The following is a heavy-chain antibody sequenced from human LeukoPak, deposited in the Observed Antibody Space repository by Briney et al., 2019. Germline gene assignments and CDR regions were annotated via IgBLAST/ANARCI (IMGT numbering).Heavy chain of an antibody. D-gene: IGHD3-3*01. V-gene: IGHV1-8*03. Sequence: GASVKVSCKASGYTFPSYVINWVRQATGQGLEWMGWMNPNSGNTGYAQKFQGRVTITRNTSISTAYMELSSLRSEDTAVYYCARRGDDFWSGYHYYYMDVWGKGTTVILSS. CDR1: GYTFPSYV. CDR2: MNPNSGNT. CDR3: ARRGDDFWSGYHYYYMDV. J-gene: IGHJ6*03.